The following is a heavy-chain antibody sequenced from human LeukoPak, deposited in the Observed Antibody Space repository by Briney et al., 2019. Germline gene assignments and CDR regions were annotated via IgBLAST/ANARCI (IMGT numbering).Heavy chain of an antibody. J-gene: IGHJ5*02. CDR3: ARDLGYCSGGSCYAPADFPRADNWFDP. V-gene: IGHV4-4*07. CDR2: IYTSGST. D-gene: IGHD2-15*01. Sequence: PSETLSLTCTVSGGSISSYYWSWIRQPAGKGLEWIGRIYTSGSTNYNPSLESRVTMSVDTSKNQFSLKLSSVIAADTAVYYCARDLGYCSGGSCYAPADFPRADNWFDPWGQGTLVTVSS. CDR1: GGSISSYY.